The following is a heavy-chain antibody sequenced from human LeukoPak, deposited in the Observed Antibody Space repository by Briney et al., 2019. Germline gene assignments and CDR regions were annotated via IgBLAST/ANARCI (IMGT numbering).Heavy chain of an antibody. Sequence: GGSLRLSCAASGFTFSTFWMYWVRQTPEKGLVWVSRINPDGSSTTYADFMKGRFTISRDNAKNTLYLQMNNLRAEDTAIYYCSTLYSPAPFDFWGQGTVVTVSS. V-gene: IGHV3-74*01. CDR1: GFTFSTFW. CDR3: STLYSPAPFDF. D-gene: IGHD5-12*01. J-gene: IGHJ3*01. CDR2: INPDGSST.